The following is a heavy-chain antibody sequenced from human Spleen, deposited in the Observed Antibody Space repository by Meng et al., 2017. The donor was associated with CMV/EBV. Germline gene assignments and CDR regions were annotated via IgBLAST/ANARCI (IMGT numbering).Heavy chain of an antibody. CDR3: AKDLGSGWYFDY. D-gene: IGHD6-19*01. J-gene: IGHJ4*02. Sequence: LVGSGDGCVQPGGARRISCAAFGFTVSSNYMSWVRQAPGKGLAWVAVIYSGGSTYYADSVKGRFTISRDNSKNTLYLQMNSLRAEDTAVYYCAKDLGSGWYFDYWGQGTLVTVSS. CDR2: IYSGGST. CDR1: GFTVSSNY. V-gene: IGHV3-53*01.